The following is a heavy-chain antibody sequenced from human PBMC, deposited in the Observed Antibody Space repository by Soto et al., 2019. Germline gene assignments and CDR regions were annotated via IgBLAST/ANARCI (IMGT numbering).Heavy chain of an antibody. CDR3: ARQQPYDYSLDY. CDR1: GGSISSGGYY. Sequence: PSETLSLTCTVSGGSISSGGYYWSWIRQHPGKGLEWIGYIYYSGSTYYNPSLKSRVTISVDTSKNQFSLKLSSVTAADTAVYYCARQQPYDYSLDYWGQGTLVTVSS. D-gene: IGHD4-4*01. J-gene: IGHJ4*02. CDR2: IYYSGST. V-gene: IGHV4-31*03.